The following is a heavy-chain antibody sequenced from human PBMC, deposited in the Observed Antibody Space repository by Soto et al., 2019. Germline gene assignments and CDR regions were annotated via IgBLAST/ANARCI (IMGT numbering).Heavy chain of an antibody. CDR1: GFTFSSYE. D-gene: IGHD1-7*01. J-gene: IGHJ4*02. CDR2: ISSSGSTI. V-gene: IGHV3-48*03. CDR3: ARDRYNWNYAPFDY. Sequence: EVQLVESGGGLVQPGGSLRLSCAASGFTFSSYEMNWVRQAPGKGLEWVSYISSSGSTIYYADSVKGRFTISRDNAKKSMYLQMNSLRAEDTAVYYCARDRYNWNYAPFDYWGQGTLVTVSS.